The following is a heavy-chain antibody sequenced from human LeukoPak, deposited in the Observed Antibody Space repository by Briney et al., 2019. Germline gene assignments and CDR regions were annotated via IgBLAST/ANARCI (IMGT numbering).Heavy chain of an antibody. J-gene: IGHJ2*01. V-gene: IGHV4-4*09. CDR1: GDSISSYY. CDR3: ARLTRLSTSPDRYYLDY. Sequence: SETLSLTCTVSGDSISSYYWSWIRQLPGKGLEWIGYIYTSGGTNYIPSLKGRVTISIDTSKNQFSLKLSSVTAADSAVYYCARLTRLSTSPDRYYLDYWGRGTLVTVSS. D-gene: IGHD2/OR15-2a*01. CDR2: IYTSGGT.